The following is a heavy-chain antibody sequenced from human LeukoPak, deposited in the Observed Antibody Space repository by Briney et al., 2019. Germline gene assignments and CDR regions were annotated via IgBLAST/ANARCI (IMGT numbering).Heavy chain of an antibody. CDR2: ISAYNGST. CDR1: GYTFTSYG. J-gene: IGHJ6*02. V-gene: IGHV1-18*01. CDR3: ARGSPTREITHGGFYYGMDV. D-gene: IGHD3-10*01. Sequence: ASVKVSCKASGYTFTSYGISWVRQAPGQGLEWMGWISAYNGSTNYAQKLQGRVTMTTDTSTSTAYMELRSLRSDDTAVYYCARGSPTREITHGGFYYGMDVWGQGTTVTVSS.